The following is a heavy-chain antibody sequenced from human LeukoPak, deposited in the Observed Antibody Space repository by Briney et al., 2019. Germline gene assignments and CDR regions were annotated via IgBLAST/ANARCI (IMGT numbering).Heavy chain of an antibody. J-gene: IGHJ4*02. CDR3: ARSIAVTGTFDY. Sequence: SETLSLTCTVSGGSISSSSYYWGWIRQPPGKGLEWIGSIYYSGSTYYNPSLKSRVTISVDTSKNQFSLKLNSVTADTAVYYCARSIAVTGTFDYWGQGTLVTVSS. CDR2: IYYSGST. CDR1: GGSISSSSYY. V-gene: IGHV4-39*07. D-gene: IGHD6-19*01.